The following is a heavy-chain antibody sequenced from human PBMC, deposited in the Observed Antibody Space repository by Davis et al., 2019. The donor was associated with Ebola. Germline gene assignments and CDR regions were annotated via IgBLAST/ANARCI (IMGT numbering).Heavy chain of an antibody. CDR1: GGSINSLYYY. V-gene: IGHV4-61*01. CDR3: ARGGYCSGASCSSPALADY. CDR2: IYYSGST. Sequence: MPSETLSLTCTVSGGSINSLYYYWSWIRQPPGKGLEWIGYIYYSGSTNYNPSLKSRVTISVDTSKNQFSLKLSSVTAADTAVYYCARGGYCSGASCSSPALADYWGQGTLVTVSS. D-gene: IGHD2-15*01. J-gene: IGHJ4*02.